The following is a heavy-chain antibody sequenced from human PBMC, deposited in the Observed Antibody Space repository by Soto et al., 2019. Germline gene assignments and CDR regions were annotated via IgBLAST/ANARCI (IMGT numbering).Heavy chain of an antibody. Sequence: VTVSCKASGYTFTSYAMHLVRQAPGQRLEWIGWINASNGNTKYSQKFQGRVTITKDTSASTAYMEMSRVRSEDMDVYYSARASWDWNYWPEIDYWGQGTLVTVSS. V-gene: IGHV1-3*01. D-gene: IGHD1-7*01. CDR3: ARASWDWNYWPEIDY. J-gene: IGHJ4*02. CDR1: GYTFTSYA. CDR2: INASNGNT.